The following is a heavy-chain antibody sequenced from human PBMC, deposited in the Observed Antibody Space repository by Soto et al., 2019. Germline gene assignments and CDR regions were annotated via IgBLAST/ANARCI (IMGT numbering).Heavy chain of an antibody. J-gene: IGHJ4*02. CDR1: GFTFSSYA. D-gene: IGHD6-19*01. CDR3: AKVYSSGWYIFDY. Sequence: EVQLLESGGGLVQPGGSLRLSCAASGFTFSSYAMSWVRQAPGEGLEWVSAISGSGGSTYYADSVKGRFTISRDNSKNTLYLQMNSLRAEDTAVYYCAKVYSSGWYIFDYWGQGTLVTVSS. CDR2: ISGSGGST. V-gene: IGHV3-23*01.